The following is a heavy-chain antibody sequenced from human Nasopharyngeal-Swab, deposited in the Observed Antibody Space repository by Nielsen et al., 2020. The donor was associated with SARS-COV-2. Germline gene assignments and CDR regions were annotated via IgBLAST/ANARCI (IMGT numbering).Heavy chain of an antibody. Sequence: GSLRLSCTVSGGSISSSSYYWGWIRQPPGKGLEWIGSIYYSGSTYYNPSLKSRVTISVDTSKNQFSLKLSSVTAADTAVYYCARAWRITIFGVVNHFDYWGQGTLVTVSS. J-gene: IGHJ4*02. CDR3: ARAWRITIFGVVNHFDY. V-gene: IGHV4-39*07. CDR1: GGSISSSSYY. D-gene: IGHD3-3*01. CDR2: IYYSGST.